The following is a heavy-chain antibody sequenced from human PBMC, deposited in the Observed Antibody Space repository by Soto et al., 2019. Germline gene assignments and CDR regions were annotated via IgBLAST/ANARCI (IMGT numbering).Heavy chain of an antibody. V-gene: IGHV2-5*02. Sequence: QITLKESGPPLVEPAQTLTLTCTFSGFSLSTSGVAVGWIRQPPGKALEWLALIYWDDDKRYSPSLKNRLTLTKDTSKNQVVLTMTNMDPVDTATYYCAHRPTGWYFDLWGRGTLVTVSS. CDR2: IYWDDDK. CDR3: AHRPTGWYFDL. J-gene: IGHJ2*01. CDR1: GFSLSTSGVA.